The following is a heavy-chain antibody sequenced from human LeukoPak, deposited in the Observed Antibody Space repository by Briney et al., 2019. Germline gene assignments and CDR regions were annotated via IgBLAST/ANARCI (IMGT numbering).Heavy chain of an antibody. CDR1: GFTFSSYS. CDR3: AKVLPYDSSGYFPPPDY. Sequence: GGSLRLSCAASGFTFSSYSMNWVRQAPGKGLEWVSSISSRSTYIYHADSVKGRFTISRDNAKNSLFLQMNSLRAEDTAVYYCAKVLPYDSSGYFPPPDYWGQGTLVTVSS. CDR2: ISSRSTYI. V-gene: IGHV3-21*01. D-gene: IGHD3-22*01. J-gene: IGHJ4*02.